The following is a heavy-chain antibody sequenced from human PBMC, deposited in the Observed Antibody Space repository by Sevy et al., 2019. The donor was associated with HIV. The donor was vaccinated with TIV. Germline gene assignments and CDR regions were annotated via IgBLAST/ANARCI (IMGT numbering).Heavy chain of an antibody. CDR1: GGSISSGGYS. J-gene: IGHJ5*02. V-gene: IGHV4-30-2*01. Sequence: SETLSLTCAVSGGSISSGGYSWSWIRQPPGKGLEWIGYIYHSGSTYYNPSLKSRVTISVDRSKNQFSLKLSSVTAADTAVYYCARGLYYYDSSGYKNWFDPWGQGTLVTVSS. CDR2: IYHSGST. D-gene: IGHD3-22*01. CDR3: ARGLYYYDSSGYKNWFDP.